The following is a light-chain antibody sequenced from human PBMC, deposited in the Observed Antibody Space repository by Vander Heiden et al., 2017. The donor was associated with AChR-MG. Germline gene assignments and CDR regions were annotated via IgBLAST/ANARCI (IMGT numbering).Light chain of an antibody. CDR1: LTVTSR. CDR2: ESS. V-gene: IGKV1-5*03. J-gene: IGKJ2*01. Sequence: DIQMTQSPSTLSASVGDRVTLTCRAGLTVTSRLAWYQQKPGRAPKLLIYESSNLESGVPSRFSGSGSGTEFTLTISSLQPDDSATYFCQQYNSYPHTFGQGTKLEIK. CDR3: QQYNSYPHT.